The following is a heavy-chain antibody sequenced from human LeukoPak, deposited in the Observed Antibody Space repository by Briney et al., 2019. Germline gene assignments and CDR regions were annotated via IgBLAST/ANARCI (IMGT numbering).Heavy chain of an antibody. CDR1: GFTFSNYW. CDR2: IKHDGSEQ. Sequence: SGGSLRLSCATSGFTFSNYWMSWVRQAPGKGLEWVANIKHDGSEQYHVDSVKGRFTISRDNAKNSLYLQMNSLRADDTAVFYCARNKRADNWGQGALVTVSS. V-gene: IGHV3-7*01. J-gene: IGHJ4*02. CDR3: ARNKRADN. D-gene: IGHD5-24*01.